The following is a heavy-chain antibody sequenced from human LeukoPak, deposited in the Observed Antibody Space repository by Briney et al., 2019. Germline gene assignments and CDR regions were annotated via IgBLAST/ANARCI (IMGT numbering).Heavy chain of an antibody. J-gene: IGHJ6*03. Sequence: TGGSLRLSCAASGFTFSSYSMNWVRQAPGKGLEWVSSISSSSSYIYYADSVKGRFTISRDNAKNSLYLQMNSLRAEDTAVYYCARDLRDSNYYPCGMDVWGKGTTVTVSS. CDR2: ISSSSSYI. CDR1: GFTFSSYS. V-gene: IGHV3-21*01. CDR3: ARDLRDSNYYPCGMDV. D-gene: IGHD4-11*01.